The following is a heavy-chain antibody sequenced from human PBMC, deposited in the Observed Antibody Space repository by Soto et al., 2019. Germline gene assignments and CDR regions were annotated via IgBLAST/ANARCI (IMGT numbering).Heavy chain of an antibody. J-gene: IGHJ4*02. CDR3: VRSGYSDGFDFDY. Sequence: GGSLRLSCAASGFIFSDHYMDWVRQAQGKGLEWVGRTRDKANTYTTEYAASVKDRFSISRDDSKNSLYLQMNSLKTEDTAVYYCVRSGYSDGFDFDYWGQGTLVTVSS. CDR2: TRDKANTYTT. CDR1: GFIFSDHY. V-gene: IGHV3-72*01. D-gene: IGHD5-18*01.